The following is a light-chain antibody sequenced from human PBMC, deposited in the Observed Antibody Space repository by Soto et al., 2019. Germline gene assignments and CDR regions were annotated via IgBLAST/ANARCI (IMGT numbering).Light chain of an antibody. CDR2: SNN. J-gene: IGLJ1*01. CDR3: AAWDDSLNGPNYV. CDR1: SSKIGSNT. Sequence: QSALTQPPSASGTPGQRVTISCSGSSSKIGSNTVNWYQQLPGTAPKLLIYSNNQRPSGVPDRFSGPKSGTSASLAISGLQSEDEADYYCAAWDDSLNGPNYVFGTGTKVTVL. V-gene: IGLV1-44*01.